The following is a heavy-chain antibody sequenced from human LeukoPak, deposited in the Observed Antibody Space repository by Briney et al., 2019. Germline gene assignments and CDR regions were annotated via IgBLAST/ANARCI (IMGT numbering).Heavy chain of an antibody. V-gene: IGHV4-30-2*01. CDR3: ARVRHSGARDAFDI. Sequence: SETLSLTCVVSGGSISSDGYSWNWIRQPPGKGLEWIAYTYHSGNTYYNPSLKSRVTMSVDRSKNQFSLNLSSVTAADTAVYYCARVRHSGARDAFDIWGQGTMVTVSS. CDR1: GGSISSDGYS. CDR2: TYHSGNT. J-gene: IGHJ3*02. D-gene: IGHD5-12*01.